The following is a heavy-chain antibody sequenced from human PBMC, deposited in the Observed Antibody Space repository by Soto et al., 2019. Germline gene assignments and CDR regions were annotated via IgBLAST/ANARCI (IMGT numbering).Heavy chain of an antibody. D-gene: IGHD3-22*01. CDR3: AKGAPDYDSSGYALDDAFDI. Sequence: GGSLRRSCAASGFTFSSYGMHWVRQAPGKGLEWVAVISYDGSNKYYADSVKGRFTISRDNSKNTLYLQMNSLRAEDTAVYYCAKGAPDYDSSGYALDDAFDIWGQGTMVTVSS. J-gene: IGHJ3*02. CDR1: GFTFSSYG. V-gene: IGHV3-30*18. CDR2: ISYDGSNK.